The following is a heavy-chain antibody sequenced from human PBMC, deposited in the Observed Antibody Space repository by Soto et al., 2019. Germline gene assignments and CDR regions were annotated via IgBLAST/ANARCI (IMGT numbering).Heavy chain of an antibody. CDR3: AKVAVPLGYCSGGSCYVVDY. CDR1: GFTFSSYA. CDR2: ISGSGGST. Sequence: GGSLRLSCAASGFTFSSYAMSWVRQAPGKGLEWVSAISGSGGSTYYADSVKGRFTISRDNSKNTLYLQMNSLRAEDTAVYYCAKVAVPLGYCSGGSCYVVDYWGQGTLVTVSS. V-gene: IGHV3-23*01. D-gene: IGHD2-15*01. J-gene: IGHJ4*02.